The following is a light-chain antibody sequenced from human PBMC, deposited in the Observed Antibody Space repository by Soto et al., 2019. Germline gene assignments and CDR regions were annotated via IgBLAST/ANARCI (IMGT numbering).Light chain of an antibody. CDR3: KQRNALYT. CDR2: DGS. V-gene: IGKV3-11*01. J-gene: IGKJ2*01. CDR1: QFVTNN. Sequence: EIVLTQSPATLSLSPGERATLSCRASQFVTNNVAWYQQKPGPAPRLLISDGSNSASVIPARFVGSGAVTDFTLTITRLQPDDVAVYFRKQRNALYTFGQGTKLQIK.